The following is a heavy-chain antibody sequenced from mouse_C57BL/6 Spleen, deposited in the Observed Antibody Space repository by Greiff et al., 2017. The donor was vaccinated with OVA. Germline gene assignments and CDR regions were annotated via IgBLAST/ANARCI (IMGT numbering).Heavy chain of an antibody. V-gene: IGHV1-69*01. J-gene: IGHJ3*01. CDR2: IDPSDSYT. CDR3: VLYDYDPAWFAY. CDR1: GYTFTSYW. D-gene: IGHD2-4*01. Sequence: QVHVKQPGAELVMPGASVKLSCKASGYTFTSYWMHWVKQRPGQGLEWIGEIDPSDSYTNYNQKFKGKSTLTVDKSSSTAYMQLGSLTSEDSAVYYCVLYDYDPAWFAYWGQGTLVTVSA.